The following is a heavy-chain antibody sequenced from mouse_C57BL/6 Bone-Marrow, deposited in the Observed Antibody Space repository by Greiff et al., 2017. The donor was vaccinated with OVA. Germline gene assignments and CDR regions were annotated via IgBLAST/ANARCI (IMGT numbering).Heavy chain of an antibody. V-gene: IGHV1-55*01. CDR1: GYTFTSYW. Sequence: VQLQEPGAELVKPGASVKMSCKASGYTFTSYWITWVKQRPGQGLEWIGDIYPGSGSTNYNEKFKSKATLTVDTSSSTAYLQLSSLPSEDSAVYYCARNYGSSYGAMDYWGQGTSVTVSS. CDR3: ARNYGSSYGAMDY. J-gene: IGHJ4*01. D-gene: IGHD1-1*01. CDR2: IYPGSGST.